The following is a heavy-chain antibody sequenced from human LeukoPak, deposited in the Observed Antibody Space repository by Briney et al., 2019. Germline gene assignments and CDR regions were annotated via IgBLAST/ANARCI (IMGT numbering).Heavy chain of an antibody. V-gene: IGHV1-46*01. D-gene: IGHD6-19*01. J-gene: IGHJ4*02. CDR3: AREWERSSGWSHFDY. CDR1: GYTFINYF. Sequence: ASVKVSCKASGYTFINYFLHWVRQAPGQGLEWMGIINPSGGTTGYAQKFQGRVSMTRDTSTSTVYMELSSLRSEDTALYYCAREWERSSGWSHFDYWGQGTLLTVPS. CDR2: INPSGGTT.